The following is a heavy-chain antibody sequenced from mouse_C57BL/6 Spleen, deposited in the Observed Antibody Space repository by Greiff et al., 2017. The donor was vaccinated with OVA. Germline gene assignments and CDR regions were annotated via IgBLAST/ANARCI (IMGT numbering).Heavy chain of an antibody. CDR1: GYTFTSYW. D-gene: IGHD1-1*02. J-gene: IGHJ2*01. CDR2: IHPNSGST. Sequence: QVQLQQPGAELVKPGASVKLSCKASGYTFTSYWMHWVKQRPGQGLEWIGMIHPNSGSTNYNEKFKSKATLTVDKSSSTAYMQLSSLTSEDSAVYYCAREDGGGYYFDYWGQGTTLTVSS. CDR3: AREDGGGYYFDY. V-gene: IGHV1-64*01.